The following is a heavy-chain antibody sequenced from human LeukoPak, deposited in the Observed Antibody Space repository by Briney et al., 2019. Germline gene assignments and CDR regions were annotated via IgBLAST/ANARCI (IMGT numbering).Heavy chain of an antibody. CDR2: INHSGST. V-gene: IGHV4-34*01. CDR3: ARKVGITIFGQRPLYYYYYMDV. Sequence: SSETLSLTCAVYGGSFSGYYWSWIRQPPGKGLEWIGEINHSGSTNYNPSLKSRVTISVDTSKNQFSLKLSSVTAADTAVYYCARKVGITIFGQRPLYYYYYMDVWGKGTTVTVSS. J-gene: IGHJ6*03. D-gene: IGHD3-3*01. CDR1: GGSFSGYY.